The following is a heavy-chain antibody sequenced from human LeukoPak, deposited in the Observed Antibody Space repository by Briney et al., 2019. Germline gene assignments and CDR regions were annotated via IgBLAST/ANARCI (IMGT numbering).Heavy chain of an antibody. J-gene: IGHJ4*02. V-gene: IGHV4-30-2*01. D-gene: IGHD3-10*01. CDR2: IYHSGST. CDR3: ARVVTSSGADY. Sequence: SETLSLTCAVSGGSISSGGYSWSWIRQPPGKGLEWIGYIYHSGSTYYNPSLKSRVTISVDRSKNQFSLKLSSVTAADTAVYYCARVVTSSGADYWGQGTLVTVSS. CDR1: GGSISSGGYS.